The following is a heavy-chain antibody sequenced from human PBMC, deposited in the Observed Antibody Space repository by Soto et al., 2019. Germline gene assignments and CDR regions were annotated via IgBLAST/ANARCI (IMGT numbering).Heavy chain of an antibody. Sequence: ASVKVSCKVSGYTLTELSMHWVRQAPGKGLEWMGGFDPEDGETIYAQKFQGRVTMTEDTSTDTAYMELSSLRSEDTAVYYCATGYQKGVSEGPSDQRGKYNWFDPWGQGTLVTVSS. CDR1: GYTLTELS. CDR2: FDPEDGET. D-gene: IGHD2-2*01. V-gene: IGHV1-24*01. J-gene: IGHJ5*02. CDR3: ATGYQKGVSEGPSDQRGKYNWFDP.